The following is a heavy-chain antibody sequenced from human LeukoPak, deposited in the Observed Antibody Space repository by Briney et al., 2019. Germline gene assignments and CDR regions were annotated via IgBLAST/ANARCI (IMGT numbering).Heavy chain of an antibody. V-gene: IGHV3-23*01. D-gene: IGHD6-19*01. CDR2: ISGSGGST. J-gene: IGHJ4*02. CDR1: GFTVSSNY. Sequence: GGSLRLSCAASGFTVSSNYMSWVRQAPGKGLEWVSAISGSGGSTYYADSVKGRFTISRDNSKNTLYLQMNSLRAEDTAVYYCAKNPDSSGWYFDYWGQGTLVTVSS. CDR3: AKNPDSSGWYFDY.